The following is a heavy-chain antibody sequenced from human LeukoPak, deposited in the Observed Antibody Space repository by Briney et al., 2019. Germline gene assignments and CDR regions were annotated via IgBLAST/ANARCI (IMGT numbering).Heavy chain of an antibody. CDR2: IYPGDSDT. CDR1: GYSFTSYW. V-gene: IGHV5-51*01. D-gene: IGHD3-9*01. Sequence: GESLKIYCKGSGYSFTSYWIGWVRQMPGKGLEWMGIIYPGDSDTRYSPSFQGQVTISADKSISTAYLQWSSLKASDTAMYYCARRDYDILTGYNNYFDYWGQGTLVTVSS. CDR3: ARRDYDILTGYNNYFDY. J-gene: IGHJ4*02.